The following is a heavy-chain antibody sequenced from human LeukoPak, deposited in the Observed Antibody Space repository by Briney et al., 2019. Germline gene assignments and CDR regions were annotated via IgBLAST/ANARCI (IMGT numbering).Heavy chain of an antibody. D-gene: IGHD3-22*01. CDR2: IIPILGIA. CDR3: ARVSYDSSGYYSRGNPDLWFDP. J-gene: IGHJ5*02. V-gene: IGHV1-69*02. Sequence: SVKVSCKASGGTFSSYTISWVRQAPGQGLEWMGRIIPILGIANYAQKFQGRVTITADKSTSTAYMELSSLRSEDTAVYYCARVSYDSSGYYSRGNPDLWFDPWGQGTLVTVSS. CDR1: GGTFSSYT.